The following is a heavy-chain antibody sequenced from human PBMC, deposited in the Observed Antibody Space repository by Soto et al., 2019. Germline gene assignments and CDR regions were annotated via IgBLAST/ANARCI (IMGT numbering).Heavy chain of an antibody. Sequence: SXTLSLPCTVSVXAISALFCNWVRQSAGKGLEWIGRIYASGHTICNPSLESRVTMSVDTSKNQFSLRLNSVTAADTAVYYCSRSPSTSTIGTFDIWGQGTMVTVS. J-gene: IGHJ3*02. V-gene: IGHV4-4*07. CDR2: IYASGHT. CDR1: VXAISALF. CDR3: SRSPSTSTIGTFDI. D-gene: IGHD3-3*02.